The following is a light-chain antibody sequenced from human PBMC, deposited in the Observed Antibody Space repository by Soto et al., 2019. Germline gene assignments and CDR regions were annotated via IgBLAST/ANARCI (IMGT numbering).Light chain of an antibody. CDR1: QFAGTN. Sequence: EIAMTQSPATLSVSPGERAALSCRASQFAGTNLAWYQQKPGQAPRLLIYDASTTATGIPARFVGSGSGNVFILTISSLQSEYFAFYYCQHYGSPRTFGQGTQVDIK. CDR2: DAS. V-gene: IGKV3-15*01. CDR3: QHYGSPRT. J-gene: IGKJ1*01.